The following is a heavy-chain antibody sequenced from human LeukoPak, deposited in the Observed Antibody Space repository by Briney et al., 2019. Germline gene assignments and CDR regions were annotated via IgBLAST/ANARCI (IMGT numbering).Heavy chain of an antibody. V-gene: IGHV3-30-3*01. J-gene: IGHJ6*02. CDR3: ARAQHIVVVPAAIRRPRNYYYYGMDV. CDR1: GFTFSSYA. D-gene: IGHD2-2*02. Sequence: GGSLSLSCAASGFTFSSYAMHWVRQAPGKGLEWVAVISYDGSNKYYADSVKGRFTISRDNSKNTLYLQMNSLRAEDTAVYYCARAQHIVVVPAAIRRPRNYYYYGMDVWGQGTTVTVSS. CDR2: ISYDGSNK.